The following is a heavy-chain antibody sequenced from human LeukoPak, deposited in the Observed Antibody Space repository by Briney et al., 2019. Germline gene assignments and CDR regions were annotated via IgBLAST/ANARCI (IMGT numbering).Heavy chain of an antibody. CDR3: TTYSSSWYY. V-gene: IGHV3-23*01. CDR2: ISGGGSNT. D-gene: IGHD6-13*01. CDR1: GFTFSNYA. J-gene: IGHJ4*02. Sequence: GGSLRLSCAASGFTFSNYAMNWVRQAPGKGLEWVSSISGGGSNTYYADSVKGRLTISRDNSKNTLYLQMNSLRAEDTAVYYCTTYSSSWYYWGQGTLVTVSS.